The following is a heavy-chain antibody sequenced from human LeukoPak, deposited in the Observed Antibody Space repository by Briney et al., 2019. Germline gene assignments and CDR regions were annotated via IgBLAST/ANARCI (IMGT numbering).Heavy chain of an antibody. D-gene: IGHD6-13*01. J-gene: IGHJ4*02. V-gene: IGHV1-2*02. Sequence: ASVKVSCKASGYTFTGYYMHWVRQAPGQGLEWMGWINPNSGGTNYAQKFQGRVTMTRDTSISTAYMELSRLRSDDTAVYYCARTSNRYSSSWYYFDYWAREPWSPSPQ. CDR1: GYTFTGYY. CDR2: INPNSGGT. CDR3: ARTSNRYSSSWYYFDY.